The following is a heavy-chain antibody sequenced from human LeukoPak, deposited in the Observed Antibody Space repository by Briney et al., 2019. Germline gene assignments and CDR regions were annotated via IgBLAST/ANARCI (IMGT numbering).Heavy chain of an antibody. V-gene: IGHV3-30-3*01. J-gene: IGHJ4*02. CDR1: XFTFXTXX. Sequence: AAXXFTFXTXXMHWVRXAPGXXLEXXXVISYDGANKYYADSVKGRFTISRDNSKNTLYLQMNSLRAEDTAVYYCAKDRYSYGIACYFDYWGQGTLVTVSS. D-gene: IGHD5-18*01. CDR3: AKDRYSYGIACYFDY. CDR2: ISYDGANK.